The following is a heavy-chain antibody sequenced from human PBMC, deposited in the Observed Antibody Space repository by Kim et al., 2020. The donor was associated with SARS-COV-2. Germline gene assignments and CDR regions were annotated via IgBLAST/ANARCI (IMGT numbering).Heavy chain of an antibody. Sequence: SETLSLTCAVYGGSFYVYYLSWIRQSPGKGLEWIGEITHNGSATYNPSLRSRVTISVDTSKNQFSLKLTSVTAADTAVYYCARLCSGGDCARLYYYHAMDVWGQGTTVTVSS. V-gene: IGHV4-34*01. D-gene: IGHD2-21*01. CDR1: GGSFYVYY. CDR3: ARLCSGGDCARLYYYHAMDV. CDR2: ITHNGSA. J-gene: IGHJ6*02.